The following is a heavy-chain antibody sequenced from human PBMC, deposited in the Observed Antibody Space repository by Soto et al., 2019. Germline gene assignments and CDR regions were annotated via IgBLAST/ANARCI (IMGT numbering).Heavy chain of an antibody. CDR1: GGSISSYY. J-gene: IGHJ4*02. Sequence: SETLSLTCTVSGGSISSYYWSWIRQPPGKGLEWIGYIYYSGSTNYNPSLKSRVTISVDTSKNQFSLKLSSVTAADSAVFYCATGGGAAPGTWGQGTLVTVSS. CDR2: IYYSGST. V-gene: IGHV4-59*12. CDR3: ATGGGAAPGT. D-gene: IGHD6-13*01.